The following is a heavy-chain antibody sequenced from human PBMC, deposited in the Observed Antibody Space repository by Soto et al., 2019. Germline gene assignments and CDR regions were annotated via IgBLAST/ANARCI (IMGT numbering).Heavy chain of an antibody. CDR2: IQSTGSA. J-gene: IGHJ4*02. D-gene: IGHD5-12*01. V-gene: IGHV4-59*08. CDR1: GGSISSYY. CDR3: ARLDRDGYNRRNFDS. Sequence: QVQLQESGPGLVKPSETLSLTCTVSGGSISSYYWSWIRQSPGQGLEWIAYIQSTGSANYNPSLKSRVTISVDTSKNQFSLKLSSVTDADTAVYYCARLDRDGYNRRNFDSWGQGILVIVSS.